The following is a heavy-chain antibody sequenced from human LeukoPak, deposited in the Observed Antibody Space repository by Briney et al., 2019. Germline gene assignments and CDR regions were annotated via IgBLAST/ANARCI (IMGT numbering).Heavy chain of an antibody. CDR3: ARDGAATIPIGMDV. J-gene: IGHJ6*02. CDR2: IKQDGSEK. D-gene: IGHD5-12*01. CDR1: GYTFSSYW. Sequence: GGSLRLSCAASGYTFSSYWMSWVRQAPGKGLEWVANIKQDGSEKYYVDSVKGRFTISRDNAKNSLYLQMNSLRAEDTALYYCARDGAATIPIGMDVWGQGTTVIVSS. V-gene: IGHV3-7*03.